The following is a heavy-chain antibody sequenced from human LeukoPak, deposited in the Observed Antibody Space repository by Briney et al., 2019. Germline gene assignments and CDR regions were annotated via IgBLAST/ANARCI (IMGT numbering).Heavy chain of an antibody. Sequence: ASVKVSCKASGYTFTSYYMHWVRQAPGQGLEWMGIINPSGGSTSYAQKFQGRVTMTRDTSTSTVYMELSSPRSEDTAVYYCARRSPGGAFDYWGQGTLVTVSS. CDR3: ARRSPGGAFDY. J-gene: IGHJ4*02. CDR1: GYTFTSYY. V-gene: IGHV1-46*01. CDR2: INPSGGST. D-gene: IGHD4-23*01.